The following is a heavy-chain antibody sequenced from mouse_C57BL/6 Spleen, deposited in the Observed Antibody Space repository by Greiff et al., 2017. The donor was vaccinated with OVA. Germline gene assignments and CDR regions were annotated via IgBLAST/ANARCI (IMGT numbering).Heavy chain of an antibody. CDR1: GYTFTSYW. V-gene: IGHV1-64*01. J-gene: IGHJ3*01. CDR2: IHPNSGST. CDR3: ARGGRDWFAY. Sequence: QVHVKQSGAELVKPGASVKLSCKASGYTFTSYWMHWVKQRPGQGLEWIGMIHPNSGSTNYNEKFKSKATLTVDKSSSTAYMQLSSLTSEDSAVYYCARGGRDWFAYWGQGTLVTVSA.